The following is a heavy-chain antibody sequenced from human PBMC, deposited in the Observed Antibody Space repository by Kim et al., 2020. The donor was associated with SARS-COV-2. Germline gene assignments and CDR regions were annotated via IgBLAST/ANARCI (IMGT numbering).Heavy chain of an antibody. CDR2: IWYDGSNK. CDR3: ARDNYYGSGSYYNWSVYYYYYGMDV. CDR1: GFTFSSYG. V-gene: IGHV3-33*01. J-gene: IGHJ6*02. Sequence: GGSLRLSCAASGFTFSSYGMHWVRQAPGKGLEWVAVIWYDGSNKYYADSVKGRFTISRDNSKNTLYLQMNSLRAEDTAVYYCARDNYYGSGSYYNWSVYYYYYGMDVWGQGTTVTVSS. D-gene: IGHD3-10*01.